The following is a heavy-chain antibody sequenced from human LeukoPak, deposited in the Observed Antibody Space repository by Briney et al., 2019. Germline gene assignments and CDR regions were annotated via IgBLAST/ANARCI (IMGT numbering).Heavy chain of an antibody. J-gene: IGHJ4*02. D-gene: IGHD6-19*01. Sequence: GRSLSLSRAASLFAFSTYGMHTVGQAASPGGKGVAVISYDGSNKYYADSVKGRFTISRDNYKNTLYLQMNSLRAEDTAVYYCAKLSGRAVAGTLGYWGQGTLVTVSS. CDR3: AKLSGRAVAGTLGY. CDR1: LFAFSTYG. V-gene: IGHV3-30*18. CDR2: ISYDGSNK.